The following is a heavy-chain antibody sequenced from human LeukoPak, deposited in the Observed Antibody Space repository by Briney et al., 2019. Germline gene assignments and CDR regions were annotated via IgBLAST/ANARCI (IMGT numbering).Heavy chain of an antibody. J-gene: IGHJ4*02. D-gene: IGHD3-16*02. V-gene: IGHV3-23*01. CDR3: AKDLMITFGGVIVIPGGDY. Sequence: GGSLRLSCAASGFTFSSYAMGWVRQAPGKGLEWVSAISGSGGSTYYADSVKGRFTISRDNSKNTLYLQMNSLRAEDTAVYYCAKDLMITFGGVIVIPGGDYWGQGTLVTVSS. CDR1: GFTFSSYA. CDR2: ISGSGGST.